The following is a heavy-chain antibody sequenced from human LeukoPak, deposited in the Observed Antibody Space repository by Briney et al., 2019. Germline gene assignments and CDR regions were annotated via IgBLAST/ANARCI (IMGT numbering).Heavy chain of an antibody. CDR1: GFTFSSYT. V-gene: IGHV3-21*01. J-gene: IGHJ4*02. Sequence: PGGSLRLSCAASGFTFSSYTMNWVRQAPGKGLEWVSCIESSSTNINYADPVRGRFTISRDNAKNSLFLQMNSLRVEDTAVYYCARVPGGLEWADFDYWGRGTLVTVSS. CDR3: ARVPGGLEWADFDY. CDR2: IESSSTNI. D-gene: IGHD3-3*01.